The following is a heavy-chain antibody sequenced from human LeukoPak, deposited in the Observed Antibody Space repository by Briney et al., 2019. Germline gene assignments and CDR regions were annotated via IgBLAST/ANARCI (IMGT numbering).Heavy chain of an antibody. CDR1: GGSISSYY. V-gene: IGHV4-59*01. CDR2: IYYSGST. D-gene: IGHD5-24*01. CDR3: ARVRARDGYNSHYFDY. Sequence: SETLSLTCTVSGGSISSYYWSWIRQPPGKGLEWIGYIYYSGSTTYNPSLKSRVTISVDTSKNQFSLKLSSVTAADTAVYYCARVRARDGYNSHYFDYWGQGTLVTVSS. J-gene: IGHJ4*02.